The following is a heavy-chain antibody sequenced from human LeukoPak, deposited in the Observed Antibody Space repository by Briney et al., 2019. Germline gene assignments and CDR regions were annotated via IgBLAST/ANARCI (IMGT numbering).Heavy chain of an antibody. Sequence: MASQTLSLTCAVSGGSLSSGGYFWGWIRQYPGKGLEWIGCISRSGTSYYNPSLKSRVTISVDTSRNQFSLELSSVTAADTAVYFCARERGDGHNYSDFWGQGALVTVSS. J-gene: IGHJ4*02. CDR3: ARERGDGHNYSDF. CDR2: ISRSGTS. D-gene: IGHD5-24*01. CDR1: GGSLSSGGYF. V-gene: IGHV4-31*11.